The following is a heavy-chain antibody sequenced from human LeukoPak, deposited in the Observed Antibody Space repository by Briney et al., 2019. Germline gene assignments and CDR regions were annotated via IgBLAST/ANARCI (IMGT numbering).Heavy chain of an antibody. J-gene: IGHJ3*02. CDR3: ARVGGDGAFDI. CDR2: IYYSGST. V-gene: IGHV4-59*01. Sequence: PETLSLTCTVSGGSISSYYWSWIRQPPGKGLEWIGYIYYSGSTNYNPSLKSRVTISVDTSKNQFSLKLSSVTAADTAVYYCARVGGDGAFDIWGQGTMVTVSS. D-gene: IGHD2-21*02. CDR1: GGSISSYY.